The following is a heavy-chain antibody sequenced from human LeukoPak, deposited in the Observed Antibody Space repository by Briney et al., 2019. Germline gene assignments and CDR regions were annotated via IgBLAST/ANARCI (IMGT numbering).Heavy chain of an antibody. CDR3: ATDSRTTVTTQVPRPFDI. CDR2: FDPEDGET. J-gene: IGHJ3*02. CDR1: GYTLTELS. D-gene: IGHD4-17*01. Sequence: ASVKVSCKVSGYTLTELSMHWVRQAPGKGLEWMGGFDPEDGETIYAQKFQGRVTMTEDTSTDTAYMELSSLRSEDTAVYYCATDSRTTVTTQVPRPFDIWGQGTMVTVSS. V-gene: IGHV1-24*01.